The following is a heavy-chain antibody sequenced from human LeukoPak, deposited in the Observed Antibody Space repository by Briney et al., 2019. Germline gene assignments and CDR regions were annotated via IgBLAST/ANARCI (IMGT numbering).Heavy chain of an antibody. CDR3: ARRGLRTREYYMDV. D-gene: IGHD5-12*01. CDR1: GYTFTSYG. Sequence: ASVKVSCKASGYTFTSYGFSWVRQAPGQGLEWMGWISVYNVSTNYAQKLQGRVTMTTDTSTSTAYMELRSLRSDDTAVYYCARRGLRTREYYMDVWGKGTTVTISS. J-gene: IGHJ6*03. CDR2: ISVYNVST. V-gene: IGHV1-18*01.